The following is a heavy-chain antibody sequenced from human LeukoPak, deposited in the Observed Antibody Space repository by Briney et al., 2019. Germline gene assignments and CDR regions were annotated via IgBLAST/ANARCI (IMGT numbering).Heavy chain of an antibody. D-gene: IGHD3-22*01. Sequence: SETLSLTCTVSDVSISSYYWNWIRQPAEKGLEWIGRSYISGSTNYNPSLESRVSMSGDTSRNQFSLKVNSVTAADTAVYYCARASYDSSGYYYFDYWGQGTLVTVSS. J-gene: IGHJ4*02. V-gene: IGHV4-4*07. CDR1: DVSISSYY. CDR3: ARASYDSSGYYYFDY. CDR2: SYISGST.